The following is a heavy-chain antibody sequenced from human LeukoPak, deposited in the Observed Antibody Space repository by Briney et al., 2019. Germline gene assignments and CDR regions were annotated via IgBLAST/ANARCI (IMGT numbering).Heavy chain of an antibody. CDR1: GGSISSYY. Sequence: SETLSLTCTVSGGSISSYYWSWIRQPPGKGLEWIGYIYYSESTNYNPSLKSRVTISVDTSKNQFSLKLSSVTAADTAVYYCARRTLVARGWYFDLWGRGTLVTVSS. J-gene: IGHJ2*01. D-gene: IGHD5-12*01. CDR2: IYYSEST. CDR3: ARRTLVARGWYFDL. V-gene: IGHV4-59*08.